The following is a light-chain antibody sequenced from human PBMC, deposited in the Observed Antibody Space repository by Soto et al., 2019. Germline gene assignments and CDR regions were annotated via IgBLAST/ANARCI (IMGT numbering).Light chain of an antibody. J-gene: IGLJ2*01. Sequence: ALTQPRSVSGSPGQSVTISCTGTSSDVGGYNYVSWYQQHPGTVPKLMIYDVSNRPSGVPDRFSGSKSGNTASLTISGLQAEDEADYYCCSYAGGHTSLLFGGGTKLTVL. CDR3: CSYAGGHTSLL. V-gene: IGLV2-11*01. CDR1: SSDVGGYNY. CDR2: DVS.